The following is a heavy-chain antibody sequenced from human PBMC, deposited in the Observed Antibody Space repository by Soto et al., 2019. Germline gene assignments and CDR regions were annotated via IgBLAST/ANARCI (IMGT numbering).Heavy chain of an antibody. J-gene: IGHJ5*02. CDR2: TAHTGNT. Sequence: PSETLSLTCSVSGVSVTSYHCSWIRQFPWKGLEWIAYTAHTGNTNYNPSLKSRVIISLDTSKNQVSLQLTSVTAADTAVYYCARDMHARFTQYFDPWGQGTLVTVCS. V-gene: IGHV4-59*02. CDR3: ARDMHARFTQYFDP. D-gene: IGHD2-2*01. CDR1: GVSVTSYH.